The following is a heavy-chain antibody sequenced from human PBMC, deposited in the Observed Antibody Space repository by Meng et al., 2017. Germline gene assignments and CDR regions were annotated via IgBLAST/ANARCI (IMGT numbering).Heavy chain of an antibody. V-gene: IGHV4-34*01. Sequence: QVQLQQWGAGLLKPSETLSLTCAVYGGSFSGYYWSWIRQPPGKGPEWIGEINHSGSTNYNPSLKSRVTISVDTSKNQFSLKLSSVTAADTAVYYCARRGIAARPIYYWGQGTLVTVSS. D-gene: IGHD6-6*01. CDR2: INHSGST. J-gene: IGHJ4*02. CDR3: ARRGIAARPIYY. CDR1: GGSFSGYY.